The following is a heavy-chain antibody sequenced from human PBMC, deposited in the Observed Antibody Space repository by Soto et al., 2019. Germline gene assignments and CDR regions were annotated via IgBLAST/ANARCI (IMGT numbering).Heavy chain of an antibody. CDR2: ISSSGRTT. Sequence: QVQLVESGGDSVKPGGSLRLSCAASGFNFNDYYMSWIRQAPGKGLEWVTFISSSGRTTYYGESVKGRVIVSRDNAKKSLYLQMNRLGVEDTAVYYCVRGKYHDWGYDYYMDIGAKGTTITVSS. D-gene: IGHD7-27*01. CDR3: VRGKYHDWGYDYYMDI. J-gene: IGHJ6*03. V-gene: IGHV3-11*01. CDR1: GFNFNDYY.